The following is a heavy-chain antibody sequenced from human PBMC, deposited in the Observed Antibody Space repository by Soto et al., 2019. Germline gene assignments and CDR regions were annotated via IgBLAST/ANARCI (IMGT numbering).Heavy chain of an antibody. CDR1: GFTFSSYS. CDR2: ISSSSSYI. Sequence: EVQLVESGGGLVKPGGSLRLSCAASGFTFSSYSMNWFRQAPGKGLEGVSSISSSSSYIYYADSVKGRFTISRDNAKNSLYLQMNSLRAEDTAVYYCARDYCSSTSCYLYYYYYMDVWGKGTTVTVSS. CDR3: ARDYCSSTSCYLYYYYYMDV. J-gene: IGHJ6*03. D-gene: IGHD2-2*01. V-gene: IGHV3-21*01.